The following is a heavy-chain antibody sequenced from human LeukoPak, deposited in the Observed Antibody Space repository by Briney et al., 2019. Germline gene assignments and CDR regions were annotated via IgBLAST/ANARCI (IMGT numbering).Heavy chain of an antibody. D-gene: IGHD4-17*01. J-gene: IGHJ4*02. V-gene: IGHV1-18*01. Sequence: RASVKVSRKASGYTFTSYGISWVRQAPGQGLEWMGWISGYNGNMKYVQKFQGRVTMTTDTSTSTAYMELRSLTSDDTAIYYCARDDYRDYGGPFYYWGQGSLVTVSS. CDR3: ARDDYRDYGGPFYY. CDR2: ISGYNGNM. CDR1: GYTFTSYG.